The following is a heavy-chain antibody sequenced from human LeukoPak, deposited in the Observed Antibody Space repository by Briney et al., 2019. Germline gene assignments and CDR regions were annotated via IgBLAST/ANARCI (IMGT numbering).Heavy chain of an antibody. Sequence: GGSLRLSCAASGFTFSTYWMSWVRQAPGKGPEWVASIKEDGSEKYYVDSVKGCFTISRDNADNSLYLQVNSLRAEDTAVYYCARGRYYYGSWYMDVWGQGTTVTVSS. CDR1: GFTFSTYW. CDR2: IKEDGSEK. V-gene: IGHV3-7*03. J-gene: IGHJ6*02. D-gene: IGHD3-10*01. CDR3: ARGRYYYGSWYMDV.